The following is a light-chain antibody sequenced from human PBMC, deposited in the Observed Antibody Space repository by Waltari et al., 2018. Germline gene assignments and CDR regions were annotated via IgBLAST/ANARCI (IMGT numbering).Light chain of an antibody. CDR1: QSISSY. Sequence: EIVLTQSPGTLSLSPGERATLSCRASQSISSYLAWYQQKPGQAPRLLIHGASPRATGIPDRFSGSGSGTDFTLTISRLDPEDFAVYYCQQYGSSPWTFGQGTKVEIK. J-gene: IGKJ1*01. CDR2: GAS. CDR3: QQYGSSPWT. V-gene: IGKV3-20*01.